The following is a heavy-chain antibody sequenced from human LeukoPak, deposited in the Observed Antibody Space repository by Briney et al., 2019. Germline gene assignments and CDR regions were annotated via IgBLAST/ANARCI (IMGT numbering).Heavy chain of an antibody. D-gene: IGHD5-24*01. Sequence: GRSLRLSCAASGFTFSSYAMHWVRQAPGKGLEWVAVISYDGSNKNYADSVKGRFTISRDNSKNTLYLQMNSLRAEDTALYYCARDFGRDGYNYGGKNWFDPWGQGTLVTVSS. CDR3: ARDFGRDGYNYGGKNWFDP. V-gene: IGHV3-30-3*01. CDR2: ISYDGSNK. J-gene: IGHJ5*02. CDR1: GFTFSSYA.